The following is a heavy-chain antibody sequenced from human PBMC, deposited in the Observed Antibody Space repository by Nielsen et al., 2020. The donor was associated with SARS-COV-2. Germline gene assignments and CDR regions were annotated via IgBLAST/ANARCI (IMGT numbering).Heavy chain of an antibody. J-gene: IGHJ5*02. CDR2: ISWNSGSI. CDR3: AKGGASKAFQFDP. CDR1: GFTFDDYA. Sequence: SLKISCAASGFTFDDYAMHWVRQAPGKGLEWVSGISWNSGSIGYADSVKGRFTISRDNAKNSLYLQMNSLRAEDTALYYCAKGGASKAFQFDPWGQGTLVTVSS. V-gene: IGHV3-9*01. D-gene: IGHD2-15*01.